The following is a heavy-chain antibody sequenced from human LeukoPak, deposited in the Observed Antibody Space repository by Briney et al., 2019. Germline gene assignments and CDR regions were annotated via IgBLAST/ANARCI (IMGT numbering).Heavy chain of an antibody. CDR3: AQGGYQLLYKDYYYYYYMDV. Sequence: SVKVSCKASGGTFSSYAISWVRQAPGPGLEWMGGIIPIFGTANYAQKFQGRVTITADESTSTAYMELSSLRSEDTAVYNCAQGGYQLLYKDYYYYYYMDVWGKGTTVTVSS. CDR1: GGTFSSYA. D-gene: IGHD2-2*01. V-gene: IGHV1-69*13. CDR2: IIPIFGTA. J-gene: IGHJ6*03.